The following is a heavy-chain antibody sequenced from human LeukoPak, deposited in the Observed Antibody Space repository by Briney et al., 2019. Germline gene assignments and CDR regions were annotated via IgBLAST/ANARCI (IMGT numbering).Heavy chain of an antibody. D-gene: IGHD3-10*01. CDR2: ISSSGSTI. CDR1: GFTFSDYY. V-gene: IGHV3-11*01. CDR3: GRAIIRGFWDY. J-gene: IGHJ4*02. Sequence: PGGSLRLSCAASGFTFSDYYMSWIRQAPGKGLEWVSYISSSGSTIYYADSVKGRFTISRDNAKDSLYLQMNSLRAEDTAVYYCGRAIIRGFWDYWGQGTLVPVSS.